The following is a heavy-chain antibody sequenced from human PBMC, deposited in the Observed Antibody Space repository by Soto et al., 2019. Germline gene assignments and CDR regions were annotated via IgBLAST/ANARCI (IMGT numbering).Heavy chain of an antibody. CDR3: AKPFGGDYEFDY. V-gene: IGHV3-23*01. CDR1: GFTFSSYA. CDR2: ISGSGGST. Sequence: QPGGSLRLSCAASGFTFSSYAMSWVRQAPGKGLEWVSAISGSGGSTYYADSVKGRFTISRGNSKNTLYLQMNSLRAEDTAVYYCAKPFGGDYEFDYWGQGTLVTVSS. D-gene: IGHD4-17*01. J-gene: IGHJ4*02.